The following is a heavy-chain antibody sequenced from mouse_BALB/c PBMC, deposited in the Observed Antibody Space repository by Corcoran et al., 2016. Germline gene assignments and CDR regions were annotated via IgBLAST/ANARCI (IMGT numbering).Heavy chain of an antibody. CDR1: GFSLSTSGMG. Sequence: QVTLKESGPGILQPSQTLSLTCSFSGFSLSTSGMGVSWIRQPSGKSLEWLAHIYWDDDKRYNPSLKSRLTISKDTSRNQVFLKITSVDTVDTATYYCARQGTAMDYWGQGTSVTVSS. D-gene: IGHD2-14*01. J-gene: IGHJ4*01. V-gene: IGHV8-12*01. CDR3: ARQGTAMDY. CDR2: IYWDDDK.